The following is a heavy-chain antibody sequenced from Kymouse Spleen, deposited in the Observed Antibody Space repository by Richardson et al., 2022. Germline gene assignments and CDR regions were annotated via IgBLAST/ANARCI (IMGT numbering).Heavy chain of an antibody. Sequence: QVQLQQWGAGLLKPSETLSLTCAVYGGSFSGYYWSWIRQPPGKGLEWIGEINHSGSTNYNPSLKSRVTISVDTSKNQFSLKLSSVTAADTAVYYCARRGYNWNDNAFDIWGQGTMVTVSS. D-gene: IGHD1-1*01. J-gene: IGHJ3*02. CDR3: ARRGYNWNDNAFDI. V-gene: IGHV4-34*01. CDR2: INHSGST. CDR1: GGSFSGYY.